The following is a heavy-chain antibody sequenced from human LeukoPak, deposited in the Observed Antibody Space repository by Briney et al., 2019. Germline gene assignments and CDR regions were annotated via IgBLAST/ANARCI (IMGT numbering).Heavy chain of an antibody. V-gene: IGHV3-30*02. CDR1: AFTFNNYG. D-gene: IGHD1-7*01. CDR3: AKRSLELPDY. Sequence: GGSLTPSCAASAFTFNNYGMHWVRPAPGKGLEWVASIRSDGSNKYYADSVKRRFTISRDNSKNTLYLQMNSLRPEDTAVYDCAKRSLELPDYWGQGTLVTVSS. J-gene: IGHJ4*02. CDR2: IRSDGSNK.